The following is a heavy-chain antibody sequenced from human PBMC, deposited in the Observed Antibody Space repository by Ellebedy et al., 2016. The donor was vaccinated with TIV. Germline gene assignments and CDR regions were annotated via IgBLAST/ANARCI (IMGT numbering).Heavy chain of an antibody. J-gene: IGHJ3*02. Sequence: MPSETLSLTCAISGDSVSSNGIAWNWIRQSPSRGLEWLGRTYYRSKWYNDYAVPVRGRITISLDTSKNQFSLQLNSVTPEDTAVYYCARGINSAFDIWGQGTVVTVSS. CDR2: TYYRSKWYN. CDR1: GDSVSSNGIA. D-gene: IGHD6-13*01. CDR3: ARGINSAFDI. V-gene: IGHV6-1*01.